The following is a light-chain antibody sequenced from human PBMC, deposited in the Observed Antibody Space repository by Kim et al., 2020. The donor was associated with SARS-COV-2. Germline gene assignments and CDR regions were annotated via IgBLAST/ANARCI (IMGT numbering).Light chain of an antibody. CDR2: AAS. Sequence: DIQTIQSPSSLSASVGDRVTLTCRASQSIDSYLNWYQQRPGSAPKLLIYAASKLHSAVPSRFSGSGSGTDFTLTISSLQPDDFATYYCQQSSSRPITFGQGTRLEIK. CDR1: QSIDSY. J-gene: IGKJ5*01. V-gene: IGKV1-39*01. CDR3: QQSSSRPIT.